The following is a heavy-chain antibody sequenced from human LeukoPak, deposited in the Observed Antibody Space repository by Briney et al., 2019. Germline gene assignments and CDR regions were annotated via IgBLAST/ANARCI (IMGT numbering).Heavy chain of an antibody. J-gene: IGHJ6*03. CDR3: ARHKDYYYSYMDV. Sequence: SETLSLTCTVSGGSISSYYWSWVRQPPGKGLEWIGYIYYSGSTNYNPSLKSRVTISVDTSKNQFSLKLSSVTAADTAVYYCARHKDYYYSYMDVWGKGTTVTISS. CDR1: GGSISSYY. CDR2: IYYSGST. V-gene: IGHV4-59*08.